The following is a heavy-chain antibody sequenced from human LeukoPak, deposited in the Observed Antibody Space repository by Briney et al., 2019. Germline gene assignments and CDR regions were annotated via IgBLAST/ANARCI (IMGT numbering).Heavy chain of an antibody. V-gene: IGHV3-64D*06. Sequence: GGSLRLSCSASGFTFSSYAMHWARQAPGKGLEYVSPISSNGGSTYYADSVKGRFTISRDNSKNTLYLQMSSLRAEDTAVYYCVKGMGLYDYYAMDVWGQGTTVTVSS. CDR2: ISSNGGST. D-gene: IGHD4/OR15-4a*01. J-gene: IGHJ6*02. CDR1: GFTFSSYA. CDR3: VKGMGLYDYYAMDV.